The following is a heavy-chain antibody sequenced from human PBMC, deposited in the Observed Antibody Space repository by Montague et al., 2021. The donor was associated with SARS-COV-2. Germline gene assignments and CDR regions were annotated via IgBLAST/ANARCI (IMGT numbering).Heavy chain of an antibody. Sequence: SETLSLTCAVYGGSFSAYYWNWIRQPPGKGLEWIGDIYHNGSTNFNPSLKSRVTISLDTSKNQFSLKLRSVTAADTAVYYCARAVRVVMILSPYYAMDVWGQGTSVTVSS. D-gene: IGHD2-15*01. CDR2: IYHNGST. CDR3: ARAVRVVMILSPYYAMDV. CDR1: GGSFSAYY. V-gene: IGHV4-34*01. J-gene: IGHJ6*02.